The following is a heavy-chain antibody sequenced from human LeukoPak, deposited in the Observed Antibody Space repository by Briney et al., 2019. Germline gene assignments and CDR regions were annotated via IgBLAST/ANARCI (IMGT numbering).Heavy chain of an antibody. J-gene: IGHJ5*02. CDR2: ISGSFIGT. CDR3: ARDFGDCSGGSCYGPPRWRPFDP. V-gene: IGHV3-23*01. Sequence: GGSLRLSCAASGFTFSTYAMSWVRQAPGKGLEWVSAISGSFIGTYYADSVKGRFTISRDTSKNTLYLQMNSLRVEDTAVYYCARDFGDCSGGSCYGPPRWRPFDPWGQGTLVTVSS. D-gene: IGHD2-15*01. CDR1: GFTFSTYA.